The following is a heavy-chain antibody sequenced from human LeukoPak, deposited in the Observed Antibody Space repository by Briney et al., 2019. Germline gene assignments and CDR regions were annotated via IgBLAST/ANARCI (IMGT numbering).Heavy chain of an antibody. CDR1: GFTFSSYA. D-gene: IGHD1-14*01. Sequence: GGSLRLSRAASGFTFSSYAMSWVRQAPGKGLEWVSAISGSGGSTYYADSVKGRFTISRDNSKNTLYLQMNSLRAEDTAVYYCAKELGGGTNSNWFDPWGQGTLVTVSS. V-gene: IGHV3-23*01. J-gene: IGHJ5*02. CDR2: ISGSGGST. CDR3: AKELGGGTNSNWFDP.